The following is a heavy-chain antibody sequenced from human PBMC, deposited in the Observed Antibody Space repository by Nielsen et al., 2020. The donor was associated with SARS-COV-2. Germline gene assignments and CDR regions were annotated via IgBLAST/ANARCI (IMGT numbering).Heavy chain of an antibody. V-gene: IGHV1-18*01. CDR2: ISAYNGNT. J-gene: IGHJ6*02. D-gene: IGHD3-10*01. CDR1: GYTFTSYG. CDR3: ARGEESKYYYGMDV. Sequence: ASVKVSCKASGYTFTSYGISWVRQAPGQGLEWIGWISAYNGNTNYAQKLQGRVTMTTDTSTSTAYMELRSLRSDDTAVYYCARGEESKYYYGMDVWGQGTTVTVSS.